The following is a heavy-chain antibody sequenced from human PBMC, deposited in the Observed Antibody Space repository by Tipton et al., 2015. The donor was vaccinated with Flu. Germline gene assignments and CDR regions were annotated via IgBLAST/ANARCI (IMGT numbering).Heavy chain of an antibody. D-gene: IGHD3-10*01. Sequence: SLRLSCVASGFTFSSFSMNWVRQAPGQGLEWVSAISSTSNYIYYGDSVRGRVTISRDNAKKSLYLQINSLRAEDTAVYYCARSDWGFGNIDYWGQGALVTVSS. V-gene: IGHV3-21*01. CDR2: ISSTSNYI. CDR3: ARSDWGFGNIDY. J-gene: IGHJ4*02. CDR1: GFTFSSFS.